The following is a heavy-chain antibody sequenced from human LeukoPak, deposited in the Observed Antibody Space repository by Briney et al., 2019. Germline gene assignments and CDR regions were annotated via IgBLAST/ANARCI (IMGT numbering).Heavy chain of an antibody. Sequence: GASVKVSCKAPGYTFTSYGISWVRQAPGQGLEWMGWISAYNGNTNYAQKLQGRVTMTTDTSTSTAYMELRSLRSDDTAVYYCARVSLDILTGYYDNWFDPWGQGTLVTVSS. D-gene: IGHD3-9*01. V-gene: IGHV1-18*01. CDR3: ARVSLDILTGYYDNWFDP. CDR1: GYTFTSYG. CDR2: ISAYNGNT. J-gene: IGHJ5*02.